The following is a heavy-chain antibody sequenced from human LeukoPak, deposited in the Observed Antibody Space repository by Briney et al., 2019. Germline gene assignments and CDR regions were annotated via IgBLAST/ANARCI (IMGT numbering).Heavy chain of an antibody. V-gene: IGHV1-69*05. CDR2: TIPIFGTA. J-gene: IGHJ4*02. D-gene: IGHD3-22*01. CDR1: GGIFSSYA. CDR3: ASSRPDYDSSGNRLFYFDY. Sequence: ASVKVSCKASGGIFSSYAISWVRQAPGQGLEWMGGTIPIFGTANYAQKFQGRVTITTDESTSTAYMELSSLRSEDTAVYYCASSRPDYDSSGNRLFYFDYWGQGTLVTVSS.